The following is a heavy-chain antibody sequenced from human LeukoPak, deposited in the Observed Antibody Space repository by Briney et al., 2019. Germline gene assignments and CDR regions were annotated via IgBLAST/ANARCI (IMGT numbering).Heavy chain of an antibody. D-gene: IGHD5-18*01. V-gene: IGHV1-2*02. Sequence: GASVKVSCKASGYTFTGYYMHWVRQAPGQGLEWMGWINPNSGGTNYAQKFQGRVTMTRDTSISTTYMGLRRLRSDDTAVYYCGTWIQLWTPVGHWGQGTLVTVSS. CDR3: GTWIQLWTPVGH. J-gene: IGHJ4*02. CDR2: INPNSGGT. CDR1: GYTFTGYY.